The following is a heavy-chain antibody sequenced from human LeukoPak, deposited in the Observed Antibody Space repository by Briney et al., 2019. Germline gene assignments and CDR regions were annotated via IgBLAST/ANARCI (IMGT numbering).Heavy chain of an antibody. CDR1: GGTFSSYA. CDR3: ARLNDSDSSGYYSGRFDY. V-gene: IGHV1-69*04. Sequence: PAASVKVSCKASGGTFSSYAISWVRQAPGQGLEWMGRIIPILGIANYAQKFQGRVTITADKSTSTAYMELSSLRSEDTAVYYCARLNDSDSSGYYSGRFDYWGQGTLVTVSS. D-gene: IGHD3-22*01. J-gene: IGHJ4*02. CDR2: IIPILGIA.